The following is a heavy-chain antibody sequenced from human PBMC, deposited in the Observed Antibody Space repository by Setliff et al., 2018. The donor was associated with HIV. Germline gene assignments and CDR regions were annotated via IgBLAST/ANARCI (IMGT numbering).Heavy chain of an antibody. J-gene: IGHJ2*01. D-gene: IGHD4-17*01. CDR3: ARENYGDYEDRYFDL. Sequence: KPSETLSLTCTVSGGSINLYYWSWVRQPAGKGLQWIGRIYTSGSANYTPSLKSRVAMSIDTSKYQISLRLSSVTAADTAVYYCARENYGDYEDRYFDLWGRGTLVTVSS. V-gene: IGHV4-4*07. CDR1: GGSINLYY. CDR2: IYTSGSA.